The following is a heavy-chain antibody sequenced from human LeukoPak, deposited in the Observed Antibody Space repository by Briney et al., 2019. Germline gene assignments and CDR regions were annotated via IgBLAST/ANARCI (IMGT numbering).Heavy chain of an antibody. V-gene: IGHV6-1*01. Sequence: QTLSLTCAISGDSGSSNSAAWCWIRQSPSIGLEWLGRTYYRSKWYYDYAVSVKSRITINPDTSKNQFSLQLNSVAADDTAVYYCASGVAAAGFDSWGQGTLVTVSS. CDR1: GDSGSSNSAA. D-gene: IGHD6-13*01. J-gene: IGHJ4*02. CDR2: TYYRSKWYY. CDR3: ASGVAAAGFDS.